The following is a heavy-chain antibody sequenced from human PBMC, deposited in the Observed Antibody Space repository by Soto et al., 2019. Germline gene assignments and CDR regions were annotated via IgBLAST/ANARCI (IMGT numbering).Heavy chain of an antibody. V-gene: IGHV6-1*01. Sequence: PSQTLSLTFAISGDSVSSDITSWNWISQSPSRGLEWLGRTYYRSKWFHDYAASVKSRITINPDTSKNQFSLELNSMTPEDTAVYYCARGNALDVWGQGTVVTVSS. D-gene: IGHD3-10*01. J-gene: IGHJ3*01. CDR2: TYYRSKWFH. CDR3: ARGNALDV. CDR1: GDSVSSDITS.